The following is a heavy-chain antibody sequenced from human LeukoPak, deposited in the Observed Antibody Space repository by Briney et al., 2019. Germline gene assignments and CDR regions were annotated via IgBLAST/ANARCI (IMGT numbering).Heavy chain of an antibody. CDR2: IWYDGSND. Sequence: PWGSLRLSCAASGFTFSQYAMHWVRQAPGKGLEWVAAIWYDGSNDYYADSVKGRFTISRDNSKNTLSLQMNSLRAEDTAAYYCAREADCSGGSCYRGAFDIWGQGTMVTVSS. CDR3: AREADCSGGSCYRGAFDI. D-gene: IGHD2-15*01. J-gene: IGHJ3*02. V-gene: IGHV3-33*01. CDR1: GFTFSQYA.